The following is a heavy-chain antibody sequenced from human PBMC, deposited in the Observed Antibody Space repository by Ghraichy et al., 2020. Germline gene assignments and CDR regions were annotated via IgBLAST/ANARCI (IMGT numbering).Heavy chain of an antibody. CDR3: AKGEYSSSSGRFDP. V-gene: IGHV3-9*03. Sequence: GGSLRLSCAASGFTFDDYAMHWVRQAPGKGLEWVSGISWNSGSIGYADSVKGRFTISRDNAKNSLYLQMNSLRAEDMALYYCAKGEYSSSSGRFDPWGQGTLVTVSS. J-gene: IGHJ5*02. CDR1: GFTFDDYA. D-gene: IGHD6-6*01. CDR2: ISWNSGSI.